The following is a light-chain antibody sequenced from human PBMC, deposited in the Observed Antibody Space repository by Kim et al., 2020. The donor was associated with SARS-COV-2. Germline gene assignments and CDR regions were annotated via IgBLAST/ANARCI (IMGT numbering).Light chain of an antibody. CDR1: SSDVGGYNY. Sequence: QSALTQPASVSGSPGQSITISCTGTSSDVGGYNYVSWYQQYPGKVPKLMIYDVSKRPSGVSNRFSGSKSGNTASLTISGLQAEDEADYYCSSYRSSGYVFGTGTKVNVL. J-gene: IGLJ1*01. V-gene: IGLV2-14*03. CDR3: SSYRSSGYV. CDR2: DVS.